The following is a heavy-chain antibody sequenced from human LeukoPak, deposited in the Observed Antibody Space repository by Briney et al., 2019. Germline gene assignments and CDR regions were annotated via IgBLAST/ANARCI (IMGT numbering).Heavy chain of an antibody. CDR3: VRTPYRRGPFDN. D-gene: IGHD1-26*01. CDR2: ITHDASED. V-gene: IGHV3-30*03. CDR1: GFTFTSHA. Sequence: PGGSLRLSCAASGFTFTSHAMHWVRQAPGKGLGWVAVITHDASEDYHADSVKGRFTISRDQSKKTLDLQMNSLRVEDTAVYYCVRTPYRRGPFDNWGPGTLVTVSS. J-gene: IGHJ4*02.